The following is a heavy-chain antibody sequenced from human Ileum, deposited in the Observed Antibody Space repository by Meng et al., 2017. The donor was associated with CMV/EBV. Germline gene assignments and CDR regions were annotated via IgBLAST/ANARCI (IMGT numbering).Heavy chain of an antibody. CDR1: GFTFSSYA. Sequence: GESLKISCAASGFTFSSYAMHWVRQAPGKGLEWVAVISYDGSNKYYADSAKGRFTISRDNSKNTLYLQMNSLRAEDTAVYYCARDFASSSLYYYYGMDVWGQGTTVTVSS. J-gene: IGHJ6*02. CDR2: ISYDGSNK. V-gene: IGHV3-30*04. CDR3: ARDFASSSLYYYYGMDV. D-gene: IGHD6-6*01.